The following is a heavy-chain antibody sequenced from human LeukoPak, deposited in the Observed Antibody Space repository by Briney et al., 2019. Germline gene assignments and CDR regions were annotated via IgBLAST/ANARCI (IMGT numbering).Heavy chain of an antibody. CDR1: GGSFSGYY. D-gene: IGHD2-2*01. CDR3: ARIGREIVVVPAAAYYYYYMDV. V-gene: IGHV4-34*01. CDR2: INHSGST. J-gene: IGHJ6*03. Sequence: SETLSLTCAVYGGSFSGYYWSWIRQPPGKGLEWIGEINHSGSTNYNPSLKSRVTMSVDTSKNQFSLKLSSVTAADTAVYYCARIGREIVVVPAAAYYYYYMDVWGKGTTVTVSS.